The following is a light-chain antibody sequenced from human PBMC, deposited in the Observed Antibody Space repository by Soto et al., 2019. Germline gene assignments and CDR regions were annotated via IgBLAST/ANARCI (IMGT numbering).Light chain of an antibody. CDR1: QKIRNF. CDR3: QQANSFPT. Sequence: DIQMTQSPSSLSASVGGTVSIAFRASQKIRNFLNWYQWRPGKGPRLLIYTSSTLQSGVPSRFSGGGSGTDFTLTISSLQPEDVATYYCQQANSFPTIGRGTRLEI. CDR2: TSS. J-gene: IGKJ5*01. V-gene: IGKV1-39*01.